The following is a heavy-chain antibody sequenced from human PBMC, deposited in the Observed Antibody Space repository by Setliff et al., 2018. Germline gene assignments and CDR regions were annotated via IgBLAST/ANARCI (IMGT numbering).Heavy chain of an antibody. V-gene: IGHV3-73*01. J-gene: IGHJ4*02. D-gene: IGHD3-10*01. CDR2: IRSKADSYAT. CDR3: ARDKGVISLDY. Sequence: GGSLRLSCAASGFTFSGSAVYWVRQASGRGLEWVGRIRSKADSYATAYAASVKARFTISRDDSKNTAYLQVNSLKTEDTAVYYCARDKGVISLDYWGQGTLVTVSS. CDR1: GFTFSGSA.